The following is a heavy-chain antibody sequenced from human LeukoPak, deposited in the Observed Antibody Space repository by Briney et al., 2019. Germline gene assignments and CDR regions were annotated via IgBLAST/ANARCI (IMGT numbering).Heavy chain of an antibody. D-gene: IGHD5-12*01. J-gene: IGHJ4*02. CDR1: GFSFSTQE. Sequence: GGSLRLSCAASGFSFSTQEMTWVRQAPGKGLEWVSYISSNSRTIYYADSVKGRLTISRDNTRNSVFLQLNSLRVEDTGFYYCARGSYTGFDLYFDHWGQGTLVTVSS. CDR2: ISSNSRTI. V-gene: IGHV3-48*03. CDR3: ARGSYTGFDLYFDH.